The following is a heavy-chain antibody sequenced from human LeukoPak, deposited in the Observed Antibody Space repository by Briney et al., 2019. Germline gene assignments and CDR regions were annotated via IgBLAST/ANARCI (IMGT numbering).Heavy chain of an antibody. CDR2: ISAYNGNT. D-gene: IGHD3-10*01. CDR3: ASHLSDMVRGVALP. CDR1: GYTFTSYG. J-gene: IGHJ4*02. V-gene: IGHV1-18*01. Sequence: ASVKVSCKASGYTFTSYGISWVRQAPGQGLEWMGWISAYNGNTNYAQKLQGRVTMTTDTSTSTAYMELSRLRSDDTAVYYCASHLSDMVRGVALPWGQGTLVTVSS.